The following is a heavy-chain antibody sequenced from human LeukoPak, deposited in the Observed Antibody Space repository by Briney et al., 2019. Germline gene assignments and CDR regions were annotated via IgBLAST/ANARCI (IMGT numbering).Heavy chain of an antibody. CDR3: ARLRWPRGGRSSFDY. Sequence: GESLKISCKGSGYSFTSHWIGWVRQMPGKGLEWMGIVNPDDSDTIYSPSFQGRVTILADESITTAYLQWSSLKASDTAMYYCARLRWPRGGRSSFDYWGQGTLVTVSS. CDR1: GYSFTSHW. D-gene: IGHD3-10*01. J-gene: IGHJ4*02. V-gene: IGHV5-51*01. CDR2: VNPDDSDT.